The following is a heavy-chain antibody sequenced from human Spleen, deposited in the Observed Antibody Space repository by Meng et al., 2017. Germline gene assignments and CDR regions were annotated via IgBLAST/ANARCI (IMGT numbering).Heavy chain of an antibody. D-gene: IGHD6-25*01. Sequence: QVTLSKPGPGVKKPGPSVKGSGKASATTFAAYWIECVRQAPGQGLEWIGRIDPKSDNTHYAQKFQARVTMTGDTSISTAYMELSGLRSDDTAMYYCARDEDISAAGKLFGDYWGQGTLVTVSS. CDR2: IDPKSDNT. CDR1: ATTFAAYW. J-gene: IGHJ4*02. V-gene: IGHV1-2*06. CDR3: ARDEDISAAGKLFGDY.